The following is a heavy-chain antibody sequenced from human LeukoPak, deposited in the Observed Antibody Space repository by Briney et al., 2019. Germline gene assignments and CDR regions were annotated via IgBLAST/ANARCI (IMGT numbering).Heavy chain of an antibody. CDR3: ATIDY. Sequence: PGGSLRLSCAASGFIFNSYGMNWVRQAPGKGLEWVSSISSSSSYIYYADSVKGRFTISRDNSKNTLYLQMNSLRAEDTAVYYCATIDYWGQGTLVTVSS. CDR2: ISSSSSYI. V-gene: IGHV3-21*01. J-gene: IGHJ4*02. CDR1: GFIFNSYG.